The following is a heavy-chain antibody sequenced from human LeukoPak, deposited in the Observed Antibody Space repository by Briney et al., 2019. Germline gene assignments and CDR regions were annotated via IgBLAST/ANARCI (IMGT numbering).Heavy chain of an antibody. CDR2: IYWDDDK. V-gene: IGHV2-5*02. CDR1: GVSLRTHGVG. CDR3: AHLYYYDSRGYSRAFDY. D-gene: IGHD3-22*01. Sequence: MKSGPTLVNPTQTLTLTCTFSGVSLRTHGVGVGWFRRPPGKALEGLALIYWDDDKFYSPSLRSRLTIIKDTSKNQVVLTMTNMDPVDTATYYCAHLYYYDSRGYSRAFDYWGQGTLITVSS. J-gene: IGHJ4*02.